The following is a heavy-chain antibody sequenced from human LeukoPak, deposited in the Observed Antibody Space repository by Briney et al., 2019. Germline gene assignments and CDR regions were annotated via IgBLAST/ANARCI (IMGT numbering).Heavy chain of an antibody. CDR2: IKQDGSEK. Sequence: GGSLRLSCAASGFTFSSYWMSWVRQAPGKGLEWEADIKQDGSEKYYVDSVKGRFTISRDNAKNSLYLQMNSLRAEDTAVYYCARASYGDADDYYYYYGMDVWGQGTTVTVSS. J-gene: IGHJ6*02. V-gene: IGHV3-7*01. CDR1: GFTFSSYW. CDR3: ARASYGDADDYYYYYGMDV. D-gene: IGHD4-17*01.